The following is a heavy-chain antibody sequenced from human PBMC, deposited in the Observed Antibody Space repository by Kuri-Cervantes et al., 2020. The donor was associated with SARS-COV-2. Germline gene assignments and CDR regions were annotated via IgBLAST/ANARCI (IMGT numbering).Heavy chain of an antibody. Sequence: LRLSFAVYGGSFSGFYWSWIRQPPGKGLEGIGEINHSGSTNYNPSLKSRVTISVDTSKNQFSLKLSSVTAADTAVYYCARARIAARNFDYWGQGTRVTGYS. CDR2: INHSGST. CDR3: ARARIAARNFDY. J-gene: IGHJ4*02. CDR1: GGSFSGFY. D-gene: IGHD6-6*01. V-gene: IGHV4-34*01.